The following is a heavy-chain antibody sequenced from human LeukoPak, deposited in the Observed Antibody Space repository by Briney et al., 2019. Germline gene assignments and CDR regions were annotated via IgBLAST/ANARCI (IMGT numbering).Heavy chain of an antibody. D-gene: IGHD3-10*01. V-gene: IGHV3-9*01. CDR3: AKANMVRGVISNWFDP. CDR1: GFTFDDYA. J-gene: IGHJ5*02. CDR2: ISWNSGSI. Sequence: PGGSLRLSCAASGFTFDDYAMHWVRQAPGKGLEWVSGISWNSGSIGYADSVKGRFTISRDNAKNSLYLQMNSLRAEDTALYYRAKANMVRGVISNWFDPWGQGTLVTVSS.